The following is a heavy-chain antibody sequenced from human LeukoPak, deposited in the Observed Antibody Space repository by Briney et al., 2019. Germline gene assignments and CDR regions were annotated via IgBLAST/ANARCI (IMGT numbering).Heavy chain of an antibody. D-gene: IGHD2-21*02. J-gene: IGHJ4*02. CDR3: AKDSPSVTATPHDY. Sequence: GGSLRLSCAASGFTFGDYAMSWVRQAPGKGLDWVSTISSYGGSTYYADSVKGRFTISRDNSMNTLYLQMNSLRAEDTAVYFCAKDSPSVTATPHDYWGQGALVTVSS. CDR2: ISSYGGST. CDR1: GFTFGDYA. V-gene: IGHV3-23*01.